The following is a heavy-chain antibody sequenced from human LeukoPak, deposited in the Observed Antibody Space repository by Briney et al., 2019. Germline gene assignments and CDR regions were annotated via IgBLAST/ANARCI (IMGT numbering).Heavy chain of an antibody. Sequence: GGSLRLSCAASGFTVSSNYMSWVRQAPGKGLEWVSVIYSGGSTYYADSVRGRFTISRDNSKNTLYLQMNSLRAEDTGVYYCAKDHYWSIDYWGRGTLVTVSS. CDR3: AKDHYWSIDY. J-gene: IGHJ4*02. V-gene: IGHV3-53*01. CDR1: GFTVSSNY. CDR2: IYSGGST. D-gene: IGHD3-3*01.